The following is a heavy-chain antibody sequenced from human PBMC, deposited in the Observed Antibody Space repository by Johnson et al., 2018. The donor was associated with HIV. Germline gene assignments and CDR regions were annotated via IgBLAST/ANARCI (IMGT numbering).Heavy chain of an antibody. Sequence: QVQLVESGGGLVKPGGSLRLSCAASGFTFSDYYMSWIRQAPGKGLEWVSDINWHGGNHDYADSLKGRFTTSRDNSKNTLYLQMNSLRAEDTAVYYCAKDLGTGDDAFDIWGQGTMVTVSS. CDR1: GFTFSDYY. CDR2: INWHGGNH. CDR3: AKDLGTGDDAFDI. V-gene: IGHV3-11*04. J-gene: IGHJ3*02. D-gene: IGHD7-27*01.